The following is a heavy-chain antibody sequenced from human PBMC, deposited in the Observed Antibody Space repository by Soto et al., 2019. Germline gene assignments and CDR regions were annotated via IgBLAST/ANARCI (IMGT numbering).Heavy chain of an antibody. D-gene: IGHD3-10*01. CDR3: AGDQWFGEPRSQYNWFYS. V-gene: IGHV4-31*11. CDR2: IYYTGTT. J-gene: IGHJ5*01. Sequence: VQLQESGPGLVKPSQTLSLSCAVSGGSISIGGYYWSWIRQHPGKGLEWIGYIYYTGTTYYKSYLKSRVITSVDTCKNQCSMNLTSVTAADTAGYYCAGDQWFGEPRSQYNWFYSWCQGTLVTGAS. CDR1: GGSISIGGYY.